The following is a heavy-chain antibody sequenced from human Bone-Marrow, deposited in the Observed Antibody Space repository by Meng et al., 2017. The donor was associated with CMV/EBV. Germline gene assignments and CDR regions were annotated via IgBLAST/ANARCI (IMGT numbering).Heavy chain of an antibody. D-gene: IGHD2-2*01. CDR3: ARGDIVVVPAFDY. CDR2: INHSGST. J-gene: IGHJ4*02. CDR1: GGSLSGYY. V-gene: IGHV4-34*01. Sequence: AVYGGSLSGYYWSWIRQPPGTGLEWIGEINHSGSTNYNPSLKSRVTISVDTSKNQFSLKLSSVTAADTAVYYCARGDIVVVPAFDYWGQGTLVTVSS.